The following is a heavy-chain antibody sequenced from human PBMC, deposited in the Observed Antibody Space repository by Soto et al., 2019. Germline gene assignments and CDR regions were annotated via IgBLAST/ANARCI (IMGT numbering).Heavy chain of an antibody. V-gene: IGHV1-8*01. CDR2: MNPNSGNT. CDR1: GYTFTSYD. Sequence: QVQLVQSGAEVKKPGASVKVSCKASGYTFTSYDINWVRQATGQGLEWMGWMNPNSGNTGYAQKFQGRVTMTRNTSISTADMERSSLRSEDTAVYYCARERRWGTLSNRWFDPWGQGTLVTFSS. D-gene: IGHD7-27*01. J-gene: IGHJ5*02. CDR3: ARERRWGTLSNRWFDP.